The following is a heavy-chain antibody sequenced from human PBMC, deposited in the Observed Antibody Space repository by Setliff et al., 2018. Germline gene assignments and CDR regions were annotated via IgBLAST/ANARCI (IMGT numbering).Heavy chain of an antibody. CDR1: GFTFSSYW. Sequence: AGGSLSLSCAASGFTFSSYWMSWVRQAPGKGLEWVANIKQDGSEKYYVDSVKGRFTISRDNAKNSLYLQMNSLRAEDTALYHCTLFGDRDTVDTWGQGTMVTVSS. V-gene: IGHV3-7*03. D-gene: IGHD3-16*01. CDR3: TLFGDRDTVDT. J-gene: IGHJ3*02. CDR2: IKQDGSEK.